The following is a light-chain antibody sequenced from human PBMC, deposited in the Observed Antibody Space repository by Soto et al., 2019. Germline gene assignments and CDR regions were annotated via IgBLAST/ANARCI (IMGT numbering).Light chain of an antibody. CDR3: SSYAGSNNYVV. J-gene: IGLJ2*01. CDR1: SSDVGGYNY. Sequence: QSALTQPPSASGSPGQSVTISCTGSSSDVGGYNYVSWYRQHPGKAPKLMIYEVSKRPSGVPDRFSGSKSGNTASLTVSGRQAEDEADYYCSSYAGSNNYVVFGGGTKLTVL. CDR2: EVS. V-gene: IGLV2-8*01.